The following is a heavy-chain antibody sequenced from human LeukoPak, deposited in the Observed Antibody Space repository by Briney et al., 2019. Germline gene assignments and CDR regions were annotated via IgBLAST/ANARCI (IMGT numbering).Heavy chain of an antibody. CDR3: ASYNYYDSSGYPLDY. Sequence: SETLSLTCDVSGGSVTSTNWWTWVRQPPGKGLEWIGEIYHSGSTNYNPSLKSRVTISVDRSKNQFSLNLSSVTAADTAVYYCASYNYYDSSGYPLDYWGQGTLVTVSS. D-gene: IGHD3-22*01. J-gene: IGHJ4*02. V-gene: IGHV4-4*02. CDR1: GGSVTSTNW. CDR2: IYHSGST.